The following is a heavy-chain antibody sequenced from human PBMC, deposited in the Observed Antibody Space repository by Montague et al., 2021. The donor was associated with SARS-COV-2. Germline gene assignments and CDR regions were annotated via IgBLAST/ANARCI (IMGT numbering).Heavy chain of an antibody. CDR1: GDSITSGGYF. V-gene: IGHV4-31*03. J-gene: IGHJ4*02. CDR3: AASGRRGYSNPFHH. D-gene: IGHD4-11*01. CDR2: IFYSGST. Sequence: TLSLTCTVSGDSITSGGYFWNWIRQHPGKGLEYIGAIFYSGSTYYKPSLTSRVSVSTATIKNAFSLSPLSATAADTAVYFCAASGRRGYSNPFHHCGPGSLVTVSS.